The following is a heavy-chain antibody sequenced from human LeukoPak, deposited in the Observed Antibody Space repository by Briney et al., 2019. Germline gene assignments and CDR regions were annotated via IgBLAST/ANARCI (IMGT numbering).Heavy chain of an antibody. V-gene: IGHV3-7*01. D-gene: IGHD2/OR15-2a*01. J-gene: IGHJ4*02. Sequence: PGGSLRLSCAASGFTFSSYWMTWVRQAPGKGLERVANIKLDGSEKYYVDSVKGRFAISRDSAKNSLYLQMNSLRAEDTAVYYCARINSKSYYFDYWGQGTLVTVSS. CDR1: GFTFSSYW. CDR2: IKLDGSEK. CDR3: ARINSKSYYFDY.